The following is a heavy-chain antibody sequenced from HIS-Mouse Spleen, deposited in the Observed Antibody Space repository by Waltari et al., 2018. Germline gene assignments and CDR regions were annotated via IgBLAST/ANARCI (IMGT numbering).Heavy chain of an antibody. Sequence: QVQLQQWGAGLLKPSETLSLTCAVYGGSFSGYYWSWIRQPPGKGRAWIGEINHSGSTNYNPSLKSRVTISVDTSKNQFSLKLSSVTAADTAVYYCARGRGYDYVWGSYRYTGYYFDYWGQGTLVTVSS. CDR3: ARGRGYDYVWGSYRYTGYYFDY. J-gene: IGHJ4*02. D-gene: IGHD3-16*02. CDR1: GGSFSGYY. CDR2: INHSGST. V-gene: IGHV4-34*01.